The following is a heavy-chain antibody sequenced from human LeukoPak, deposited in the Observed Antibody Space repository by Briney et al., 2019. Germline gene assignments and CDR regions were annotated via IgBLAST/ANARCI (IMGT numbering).Heavy chain of an antibody. D-gene: IGHD6-19*01. Sequence: GGSLRLSCAASGFTFSSYGMHWVRQAPGKGLEWVAVIWYDGSNKYYVDSVKGRFTISRDNSKNTLYLQMNSLRAEDTAVYYCARDPGPVAGNFDYWGQGTLVTVSS. CDR3: ARDPGPVAGNFDY. J-gene: IGHJ4*02. V-gene: IGHV3-33*01. CDR1: GFTFSSYG. CDR2: IWYDGSNK.